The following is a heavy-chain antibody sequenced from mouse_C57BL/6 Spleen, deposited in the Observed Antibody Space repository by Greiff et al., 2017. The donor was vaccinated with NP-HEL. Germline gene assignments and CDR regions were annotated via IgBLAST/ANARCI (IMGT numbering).Heavy chain of an antibody. V-gene: IGHV1-53*01. Sequence: VQLQQSGTELVKPGASVKLSCKASGYTFTSYWMHWVKQRPGQGLEWIGNINPSNGGTNYNEKFKSKATLTVDKSSSTAYMQLSSLTSEDSAVYYCARGYYSNYGAMDYWGQGTSDTVSS. J-gene: IGHJ4*01. CDR1: GYTFTSYW. CDR3: ARGYYSNYGAMDY. CDR2: INPSNGGT. D-gene: IGHD2-5*01.